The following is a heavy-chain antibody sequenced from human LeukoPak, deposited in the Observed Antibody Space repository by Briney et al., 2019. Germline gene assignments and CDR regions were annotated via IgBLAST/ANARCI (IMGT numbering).Heavy chain of an antibody. CDR3: ARGSEYQLLYLFNGFDP. V-gene: IGHV3-30-3*01. D-gene: IGHD2-2*02. J-gene: IGHJ5*02. CDR2: ISYDGSNK. CDR1: GFTFSSYA. Sequence: SGRSMRLSCAASGFTFSSYAMHWVRQAPGKGLEWVEVISYDGSNKYYADSVKGRFTISRDNSKNTLYLQMNSLRAEDTAVYYCARGSEYQLLYLFNGFDPWGQGTLVTVSS.